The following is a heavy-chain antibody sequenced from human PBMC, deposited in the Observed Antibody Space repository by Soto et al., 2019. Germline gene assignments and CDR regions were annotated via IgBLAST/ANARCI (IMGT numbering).Heavy chain of an antibody. J-gene: IGHJ6*02. Sequence: SVKVSCKASGDTFTSYAISWVRQAPGQGLEWMGGINPIFGRANYAQKFQGRVTITADRSTSTAYMELSSLRSEDTAVYYCARARSCRLVIFGVTMKGRGLDVWGQGTLVTVSS. CDR3: ARARSCRLVIFGVTMKGRGLDV. CDR2: INPIFGRA. CDR1: GDTFTSYA. V-gene: IGHV1-69*06. D-gene: IGHD3-3*01.